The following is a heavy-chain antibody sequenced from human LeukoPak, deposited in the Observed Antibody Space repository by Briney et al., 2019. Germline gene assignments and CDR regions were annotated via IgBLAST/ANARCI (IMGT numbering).Heavy chain of an antibody. Sequence: GGSLRLSCAASGFTFSTAWMTWVRQAPGKGLEWVANIKEDGSEKYYVDSVKGRFTISRDNAKNSLYLQMNSLRAEDTAVYYCVRSYDYWGQGTLVTVSS. CDR3: VRSYDY. CDR2: IKEDGSEK. J-gene: IGHJ4*02. CDR1: GFTFSTAW. V-gene: IGHV3-7*01. D-gene: IGHD3-10*01.